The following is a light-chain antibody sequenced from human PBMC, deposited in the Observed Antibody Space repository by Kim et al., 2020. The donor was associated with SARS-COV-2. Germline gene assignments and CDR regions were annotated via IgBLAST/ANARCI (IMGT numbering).Light chain of an antibody. Sequence: QSSPNSGTGTSSDVGSYNLVSWYQQHPGKAPKLMIYEVSKRPSGVSNRFSGSKSGNTASLTISGLQAEDEADYYCCSYAGSNTYVVFGGGTQLTVL. J-gene: IGLJ2*01. CDR1: SSDVGSYNL. CDR2: EVS. CDR3: CSYAGSNTYVV. V-gene: IGLV2-23*02.